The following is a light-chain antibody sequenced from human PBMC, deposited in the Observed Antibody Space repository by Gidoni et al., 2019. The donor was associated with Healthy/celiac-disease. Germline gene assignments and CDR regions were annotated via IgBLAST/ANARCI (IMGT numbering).Light chain of an antibody. CDR2: GAS. CDR3: QQYNNWPWYT. CDR1: QSVRSN. J-gene: IGKJ2*01. V-gene: IGKV3-15*01. Sequence: ELVMTQSPATLSVSPGERATLSCRASQSVRSNLAWYQQKPGQAPRLLIYGASTRATGIPARFSGSGSGTEFTLTISSLQSEDFAVYYCQQYNNWPWYTFGQGTKLEIK.